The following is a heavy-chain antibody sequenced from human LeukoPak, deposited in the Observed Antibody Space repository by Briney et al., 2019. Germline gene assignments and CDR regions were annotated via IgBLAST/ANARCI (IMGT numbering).Heavy chain of an antibody. CDR2: ISRSSTYI. CDR1: GFTFSNYS. D-gene: IGHD2-2*01. Sequence: GGSLRLSCAASGFTFSNYSMNWVRQAPGKGLEWVSSISRSSTYIYYADSVKGRFTISRDNAKNSLYLQMNSLRAEDTAVYYCATRYCSSTNCYAFDYWGQGTLATVSS. V-gene: IGHV3-21*01. J-gene: IGHJ4*02. CDR3: ATRYCSSTNCYAFDY.